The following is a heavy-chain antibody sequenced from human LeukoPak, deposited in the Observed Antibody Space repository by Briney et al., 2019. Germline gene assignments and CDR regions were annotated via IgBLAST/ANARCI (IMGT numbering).Heavy chain of an antibody. Sequence: SETLSLTCTVSGGSISSYYWSWIRQPPGKGLEWIGYIYYSGSTNYNPSLKSRVTISVDTSKNQFSLKLSSVTAADTAVYYCARYSSSWDGLDYWGQGTLVTVSS. CDR3: ARYSSSWDGLDY. CDR2: IYYSGST. J-gene: IGHJ4*02. CDR1: GGSISSYY. D-gene: IGHD6-13*01. V-gene: IGHV4-59*01.